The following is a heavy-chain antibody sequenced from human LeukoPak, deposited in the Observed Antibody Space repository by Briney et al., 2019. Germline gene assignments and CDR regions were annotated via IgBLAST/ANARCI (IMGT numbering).Heavy chain of an antibody. D-gene: IGHD1-26*01. CDR1: GFTVSSNY. CDR3: ARDLPLYSGSYSDAFDI. Sequence: GGSLRLSCAASGFTVSSNYMSWVRQAPEKGLDWVSVIYSGDSTYYADSVKGRFTISRDNSKNTLYLQMNSLRAEDTAVYYCARDLPLYSGSYSDAFDIWGQGTMVTVPS. J-gene: IGHJ3*02. V-gene: IGHV3-66*01. CDR2: IYSGDST.